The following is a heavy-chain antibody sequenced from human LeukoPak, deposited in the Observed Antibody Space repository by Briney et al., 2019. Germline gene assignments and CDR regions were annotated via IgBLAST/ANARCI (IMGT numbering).Heavy chain of an antibody. CDR2: INPKNGDT. CDR3: ARAGYSDYDHPLDGFDI. Sequence: ASVKVSCKASGYTFTGYYMHWVRQAPGQGLQWMGWINPKNGDTNYAQKFQGRVTVTRDTSISTAYMELSRLRSEDTAVYYCARAGYSDYDHPLDGFDIWGQGTMVTVSS. J-gene: IGHJ3*02. V-gene: IGHV1-2*02. CDR1: GYTFTGYY. D-gene: IGHD5-12*01.